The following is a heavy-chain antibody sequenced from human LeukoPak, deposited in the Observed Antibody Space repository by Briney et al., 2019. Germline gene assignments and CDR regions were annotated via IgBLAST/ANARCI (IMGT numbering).Heavy chain of an antibody. V-gene: IGHV3-48*01. CDR1: GFTFNSYA. Sequence: GGSLRLSCAASGFTFNSYAFNWVRQAPGKGLEWVSYISSSSNVIYYIDSVKGRFTISRDNARNLLSLQMNSLRAEDTAVYYCARGDPIYDFWSGGDYWGQGTLVTVSS. J-gene: IGHJ4*02. D-gene: IGHD3-3*01. CDR3: ARGDPIYDFWSGGDY. CDR2: ISSSSNVI.